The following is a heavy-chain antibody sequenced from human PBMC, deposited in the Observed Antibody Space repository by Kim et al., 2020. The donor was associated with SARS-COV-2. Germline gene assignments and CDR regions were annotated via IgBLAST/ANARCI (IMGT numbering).Heavy chain of an antibody. D-gene: IGHD6-19*01. V-gene: IGHV3-15*01. J-gene: IGHJ3*02. CDR3: TTGVAGHGGAFDI. Sequence: YAAPVKGRFTIARDDSRNTLYLQMNSLKTEDTAVYYCTTGVAGHGGAFDIWGQGTMVTVSS.